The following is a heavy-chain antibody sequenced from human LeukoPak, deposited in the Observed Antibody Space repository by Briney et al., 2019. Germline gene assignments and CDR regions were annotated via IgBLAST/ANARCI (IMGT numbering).Heavy chain of an antibody. CDR3: AREVAVAGTWSGYFDL. CDR1: GGTFSSYA. CDR2: IIPIFGTA. V-gene: IGHV1-69*06. D-gene: IGHD6-19*01. J-gene: IGHJ2*01. Sequence: SVKVSCKASGGTFSSYAISWVRQAPGQGLEWMGGIIPIFGTANYAQKFQGRVTITADKSTSTAYMELSSLRSEDTAVYYCAREVAVAGTWSGYFDLWGRGTLVTVSS.